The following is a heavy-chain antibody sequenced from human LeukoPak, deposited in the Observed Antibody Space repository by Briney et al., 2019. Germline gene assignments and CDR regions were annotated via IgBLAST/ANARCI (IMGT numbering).Heavy chain of an antibody. CDR3: ARGPVRDYSNY. CDR1: GVSISSGGYY. CDR2: IYYSGST. Sequence: PSETLSLTCTVSGVSISSGGYYWSWIRQHPGKGLEWIGYIYYSGSTYYNPSLKSRLTISLDTSSNQFSLKLNSVTAADTAVYYCARGPVRDYSNYWGQGTPVTVPS. V-gene: IGHV4-31*03. J-gene: IGHJ4*02. D-gene: IGHD4-11*01.